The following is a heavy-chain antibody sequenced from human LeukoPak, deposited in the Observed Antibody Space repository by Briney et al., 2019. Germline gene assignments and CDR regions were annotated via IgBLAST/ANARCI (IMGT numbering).Heavy chain of an antibody. V-gene: IGHV3-53*01. Sequence: GGSLRLSCAASGFTVSSNYMSWVRQAPGKGLEWVSVIYSGGSTYYADSVKGRFTISRDNSKNTLYLQMNSLRAEDTAVYYCARDCLGSSSWSAFDIWGQGTMVTVSS. D-gene: IGHD6-13*01. CDR1: GFTVSSNY. J-gene: IGHJ3*02. CDR3: ARDCLGSSSWSAFDI. CDR2: IYSGGST.